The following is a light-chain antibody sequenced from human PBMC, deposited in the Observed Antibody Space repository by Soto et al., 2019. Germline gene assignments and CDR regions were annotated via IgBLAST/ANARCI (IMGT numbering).Light chain of an antibody. CDR1: SSDVGGNNH. Sequence: QSALTQPASVSGSPGQSITISCTGTSSDVGGNNHVSWYQQHPGKAPKLMIYDVSGRPSGVSTRFSGSKSGNTAPLTISGLQDDDEADYCCSSYTTDFHYVFGPGTKVTVL. V-gene: IGLV2-14*03. CDR3: SSYTTDFHYV. J-gene: IGLJ1*01. CDR2: DVS.